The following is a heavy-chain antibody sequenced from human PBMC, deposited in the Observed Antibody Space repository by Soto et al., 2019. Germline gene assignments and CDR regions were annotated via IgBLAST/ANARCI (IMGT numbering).Heavy chain of an antibody. CDR1: GGSISSYY. Sequence: SETLSLTCTVSGGSISSYYWSWIRQPPGKGLEWIGYIYYSGSTNYNPSLKSRVTISVDTSKNQFSLKLSSVTAADTAVYYCARDRRRAYYYYGMDVWGQGTTVTVSS. J-gene: IGHJ6*02. V-gene: IGHV4-59*01. D-gene: IGHD3-10*01. CDR2: IYYSGST. CDR3: ARDRRRAYYYYGMDV.